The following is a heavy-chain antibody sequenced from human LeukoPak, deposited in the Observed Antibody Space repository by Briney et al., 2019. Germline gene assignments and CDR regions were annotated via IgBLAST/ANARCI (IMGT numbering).Heavy chain of an antibody. CDR3: ARDIPYDFWSGYYPH. V-gene: IGHV3-66*02. D-gene: IGHD3-3*01. J-gene: IGHJ4*02. CDR1: GFTFSSNY. CDR2: IYSGGST. Sequence: PGGSLRLSCAASGFTFSSNYMSWVRQAPGKGLEWVSVIYSGGSTYYSDSVKGRFTISRDNSKNTLYLQMNSLRAEDTAVYYCARDIPYDFWSGYYPHWGQGTLVTVSS.